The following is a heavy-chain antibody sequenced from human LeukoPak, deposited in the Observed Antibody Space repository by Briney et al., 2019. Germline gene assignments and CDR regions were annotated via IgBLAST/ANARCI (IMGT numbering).Heavy chain of an antibody. CDR1: GYTFTSYA. Sequence: ASVKVSCKASGYTFTSYAMHWVRQAPGQRLEWMGWINAGNGNTKYSQEFQGRVTITRDTSASTAYMELSSLRSEDMAVYYCARGATAGPGWSPYYYYYMDVWGKGTTVTVSS. D-gene: IGHD6-19*01. J-gene: IGHJ6*03. CDR2: INAGNGNT. V-gene: IGHV1-3*03. CDR3: ARGATAGPGWSPYYYYYMDV.